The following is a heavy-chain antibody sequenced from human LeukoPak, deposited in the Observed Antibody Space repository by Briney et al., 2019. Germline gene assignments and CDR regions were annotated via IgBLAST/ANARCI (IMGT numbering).Heavy chain of an antibody. Sequence: PGRSLRLSCAASGFTFSNYGMHWVRQAPGKGLEWVAIIWYDGSNKYYADSVKGQFTISRDNSKNTLYLQMNSLRAEDTAVYYCARADGGSYLDYWGQGTLVTVSS. V-gene: IGHV3-33*01. CDR3: ARADGGSYLDY. CDR2: IWYDGSNK. D-gene: IGHD1-26*01. CDR1: GFTFSNYG. J-gene: IGHJ4*02.